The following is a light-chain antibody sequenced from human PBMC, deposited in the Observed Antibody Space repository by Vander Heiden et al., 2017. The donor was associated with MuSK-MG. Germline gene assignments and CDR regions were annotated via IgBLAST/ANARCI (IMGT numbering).Light chain of an antibody. CDR2: WAS. V-gene: IGKV4-1*01. CDR3: QQDDSTPYT. J-gene: IGKJ2*01. CDR1: QSVLYSSNNKNY. Sequence: DIVMTQSPDSLAVSLGERATINCKSSQSVLYSSNNKNYLAWYQQKPGQPPKLLIYWASTRESGVPDRFSGSGSGTDFTLTISSVQAEDVAVYYCQQDDSTPYTFGQGTKLEIK.